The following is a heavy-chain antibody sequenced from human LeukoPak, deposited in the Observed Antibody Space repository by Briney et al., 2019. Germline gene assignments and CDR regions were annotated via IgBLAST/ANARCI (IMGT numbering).Heavy chain of an antibody. D-gene: IGHD3-10*01. V-gene: IGHV4-39*07. CDR2: IYGSGST. CDR3: ARGHGSGSYFNY. J-gene: IGHJ4*02. Sequence: SETLSLTCTVSGDSISSSGYYWGWIRQPPGKGLEWIASIYGSGSTFYPGNIYYNPSLKSRVTISIDTSKNQFSLKVNSVTAADTAVYYCARGHGSGSYFNYWGQGTLVTVSS. CDR1: GDSISSSGYY.